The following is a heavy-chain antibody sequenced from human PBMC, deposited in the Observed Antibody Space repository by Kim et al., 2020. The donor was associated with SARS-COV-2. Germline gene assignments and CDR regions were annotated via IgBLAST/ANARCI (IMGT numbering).Heavy chain of an antibody. J-gene: IGHJ5*02. V-gene: IGHV4-59*12. CDR1: GGSISSYY. CDR2: IYYSGST. CDR3: AREIPGIAAAGTPNWFDP. D-gene: IGHD6-13*01. Sequence: SETLSLTCTVSGGSISSYYWSWIRQPPGKGLEWIGYIYYSGSTNYNPSLKSRVTISVDTSKNQFSLKLRSVTAADTAVYYCAREIPGIAAAGTPNWFDPWGQGTLVTVSS.